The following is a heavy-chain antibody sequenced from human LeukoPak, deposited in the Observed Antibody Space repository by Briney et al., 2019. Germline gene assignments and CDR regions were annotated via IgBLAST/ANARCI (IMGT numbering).Heavy chain of an antibody. J-gene: IGHJ6*02. CDR3: ARDISPTLRLGGDYYYYGMDV. V-gene: IGHV1-46*01. Sequence: ASVKVSCKASGYTFTSYYMHWVRQAPGQGLEWMGIINPSGGSTSYAQKFQGRVTMTRDTSTSTVYMELSSLRSEDTAVYYCARDISPTLRLGGDYYYYGMDVWGQGTTVTVSS. D-gene: IGHD3-16*01. CDR1: GYTFTSYY. CDR2: INPSGGST.